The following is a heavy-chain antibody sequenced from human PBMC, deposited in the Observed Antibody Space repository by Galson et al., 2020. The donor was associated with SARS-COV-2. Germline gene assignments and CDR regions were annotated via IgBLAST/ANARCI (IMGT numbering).Heavy chain of an antibody. CDR3: ARILPSGYYDH. D-gene: IGHD1-1*01. CDR2: INRDGTQE. V-gene: IGHV3-7*01. CDR1: GFTFRGYW. Sequence: GGSLRLYCTASGFTFRGYWMTWVRQTPGRRLEWVAYINRDGTQEDYVDSARGRFTISRDNVESSVYLQMNSLRAEDTAVYYCARILPSGYYDHWGQGTLVTVSS. J-gene: IGHJ4*02.